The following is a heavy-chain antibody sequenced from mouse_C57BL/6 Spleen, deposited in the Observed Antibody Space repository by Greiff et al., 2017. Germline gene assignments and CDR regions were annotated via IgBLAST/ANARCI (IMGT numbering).Heavy chain of an antibody. CDR1: GYTFTDHT. J-gene: IGHJ3*01. CDR2: IYPRDGST. V-gene: IGHV1-78*01. Sequence: VQLLQSDAELVKPGASVKISCKVSGYTFTDHTIHWMKQRPEKGLEWIGYIYPRDGSTKYNEKFKGKGTLTADKSSSTAYLQLNSLTSEDSAVYVCAEHGYDSWFAYWGQGTLVTVSA. D-gene: IGHD2-2*01. CDR3: AEHGYDSWFAY.